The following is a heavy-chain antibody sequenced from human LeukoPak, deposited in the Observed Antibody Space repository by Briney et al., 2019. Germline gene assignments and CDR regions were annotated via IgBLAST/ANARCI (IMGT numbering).Heavy chain of an antibody. Sequence: GGFLRLSCAASGFTFSSYGMHWVRQAPGKGLEWVAVISYDGSNKYYADSVKGRFTISRDNSKNTLYLQMNSLRAEDTAVYYCALPGHYWGQGTLVTVSS. J-gene: IGHJ4*02. V-gene: IGHV3-30*03. CDR2: ISYDGSNK. CDR3: ALPGHY. CDR1: GFTFSSYG.